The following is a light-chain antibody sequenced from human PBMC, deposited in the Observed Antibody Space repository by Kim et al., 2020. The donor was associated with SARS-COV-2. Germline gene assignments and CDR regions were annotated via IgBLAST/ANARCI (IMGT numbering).Light chain of an antibody. J-gene: IGKJ1*01. CDR1: QSISTW. CDR2: KAS. Sequence: DIQMTQSPSTLSASVGDRVTITCRASQSISTWLAWYQLKPGKAPKVLIYKASNLESGVPSRFSGSGSGTEFTLTISSLQPDDFATYFCQRYDTYPWTFGQGTKVDIK. CDR3: QRYDTYPWT. V-gene: IGKV1-5*03.